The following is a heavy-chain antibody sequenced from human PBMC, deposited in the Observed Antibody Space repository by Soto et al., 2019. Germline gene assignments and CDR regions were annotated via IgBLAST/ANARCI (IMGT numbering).Heavy chain of an antibody. CDR2: ISYDGSNK. CDR3: VNFGIQPRPLGRGMDV. CDR1: GFTFSSYG. J-gene: IGHJ6*02. D-gene: IGHD7-27*01. V-gene: IGHV3-30*18. Sequence: QVQLVESGGGVVQPGRSLRLSCAASGFTFSSYGMHWVRQAPGKGLEWVAVISYDGSNKYYADSVKGRFTISRDNSKNTLYLQMNSLRAEDTAVYYCVNFGIQPRPLGRGMDVWGQGTTVTVSS.